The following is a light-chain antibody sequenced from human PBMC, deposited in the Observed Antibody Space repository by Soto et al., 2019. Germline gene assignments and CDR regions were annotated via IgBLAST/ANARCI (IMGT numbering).Light chain of an antibody. J-gene: IGKJ1*01. CDR3: QQYNSYPWT. V-gene: IGKV1-5*01. CDR1: QSISSW. CDR2: DAS. Sequence: DIQMTPSPSTLSASVADRVTITCRASQSISSWLAWYQQKPGKAPKLLIYDASSLESGVPSRFSGSGSGTEFTLTITSLQPDDFATYYCQQYNSYPWTFGQGTKMDIK.